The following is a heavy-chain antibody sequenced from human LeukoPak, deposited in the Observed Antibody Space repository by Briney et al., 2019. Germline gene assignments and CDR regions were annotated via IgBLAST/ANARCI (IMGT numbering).Heavy chain of an antibody. V-gene: IGHV4-31*03. CDR3: ARDEENDYGDYYFDY. CDR1: GGSISSGGYY. J-gene: IGHJ4*02. CDR2: IYYSGST. D-gene: IGHD4-17*01. Sequence: SQTLSLTCTVSGGSISSGGYYWSWIRQHPGKGLEWIGYIYYSGSTYYNPSLKSRVTISVDTSKNQFSLKLSSVTAADTAVYYCARDEENDYGDYYFDYWGQGTLDTVSS.